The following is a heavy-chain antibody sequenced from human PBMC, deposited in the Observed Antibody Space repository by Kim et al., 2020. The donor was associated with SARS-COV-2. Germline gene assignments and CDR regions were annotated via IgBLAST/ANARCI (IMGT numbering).Heavy chain of an antibody. CDR3: ARGPGYDVLTGYSPPYYGMDV. D-gene: IGHD3-9*01. CDR2: INHSGST. J-gene: IGHJ6*02. V-gene: IGHV4-34*01. CDR1: GGSFSGYY. Sequence: SETLSLTCAVYGGSFSGYYWSWIRQPPGKGLEWIGEINHSGSTNYNPSLKSRVTISVDTSKNQFSLKLSSVTAADTAVFYCARGPGYDVLTGYSPPYYGMDVWGQGTTVTVSS.